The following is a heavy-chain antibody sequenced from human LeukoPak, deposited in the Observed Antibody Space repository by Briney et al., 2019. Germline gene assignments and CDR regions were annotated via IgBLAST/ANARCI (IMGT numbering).Heavy chain of an antibody. V-gene: IGHV1-69*04. CDR3: ARVLADYDILTGNYYYYGMDV. CDR1: GDTFSSYA. D-gene: IGHD3-9*01. Sequence: SVKVSCKASGDTFSSYAISWVRQAPGQGLEWMGRIIPILGIANYAQKFQGRVTITADKSTSTAYMELSSLRSEDTAVYYCARVLADYDILTGNYYYYGMDVWGQGPTVTVSS. J-gene: IGHJ6*02. CDR2: IIPILGIA.